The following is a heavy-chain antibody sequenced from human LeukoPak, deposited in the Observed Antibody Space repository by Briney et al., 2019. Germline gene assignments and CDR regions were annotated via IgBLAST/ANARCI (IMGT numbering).Heavy chain of an antibody. CDR2: IPSSGPIT. CDR3: ANRVAQHDS. CDR1: GFTFSSFA. D-gene: IGHD3-3*01. J-gene: IGHJ5*02. Sequence: GGSLRLSCVASGFTFSSFAMSWVRQAPGKGLEWASGIPSSGPITYYADSVKGRFTISRDNSKNTLYLQMNSLTTEDTGIYYCANRVAQHDSWSQGTLVAVSS. V-gene: IGHV3-23*01.